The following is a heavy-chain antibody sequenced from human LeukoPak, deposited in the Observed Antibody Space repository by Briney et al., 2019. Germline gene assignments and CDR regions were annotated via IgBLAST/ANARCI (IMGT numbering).Heavy chain of an antibody. D-gene: IGHD1-26*01. V-gene: IGHV5-51*01. CDR3: ARQGVGATTISLVAFDI. J-gene: IGHJ3*02. CDR2: IYPGDSDT. CDR1: GYSFTSYW. Sequence: GESLKISCKGSGYSFTSYWIGWVRQMPGKGLEWMGIIYPGDSDTRYSPSFQGQVTISADKSISTAYLQWSSLKASDTAMYYCARQGVGATTISLVAFDIWGQGTMVTVSS.